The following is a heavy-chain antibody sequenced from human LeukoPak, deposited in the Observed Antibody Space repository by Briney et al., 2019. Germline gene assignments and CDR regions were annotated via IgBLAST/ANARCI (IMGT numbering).Heavy chain of an antibody. CDR3: ARGVVVVAATPPWFDP. D-gene: IGHD2-15*01. CDR2: ISSSSSSI. Sequence: GGTLRLSCAASGFTFSSYGMSWVRQAPGKGLEWVSYISSSSSSIYYADSVKGRFTISRDTAKNSLYLQMNSLRAEDTAVYYCARGVVVVAATPPWFDPWGQGTLVTVSS. CDR1: GFTFSSYG. J-gene: IGHJ5*02. V-gene: IGHV3-48*01.